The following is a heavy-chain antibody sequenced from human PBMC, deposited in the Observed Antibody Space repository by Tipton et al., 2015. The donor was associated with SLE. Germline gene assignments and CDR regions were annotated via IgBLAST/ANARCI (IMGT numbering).Heavy chain of an antibody. CDR3: ARARIGGFYSYKYYGMDV. V-gene: IGHV4-34*01. Sequence: TLSLTCDVHGGSFSGYFWTWIRQLPGKGLEWIGQNNNRGTARYNPSLKSRVTISVDMSKNQFSLKLSAVTTSDTALYYCARARIGGFYSYKYYGMDVWAQGTTVTVSS. J-gene: IGHJ6*02. CDR2: NNNRGTA. CDR1: GGSFSGYF. D-gene: IGHD3-22*01.